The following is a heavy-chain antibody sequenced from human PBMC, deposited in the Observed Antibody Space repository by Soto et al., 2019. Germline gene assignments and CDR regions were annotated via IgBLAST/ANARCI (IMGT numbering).Heavy chain of an antibody. Sequence: GGSLRLSCVASGFTFRAYTMNWVRQAPGKGLEWVSSMTSSNSDLYYADSVKGRFTISRDNAKSSLYLQMNSLRADDTAIYYCATGFSGSGTYSPAFEYWGQGTLVTVA. D-gene: IGHD3-10*01. CDR3: ATGFSGSGTYSPAFEY. CDR1: GFTFRAYT. CDR2: MTSSNSDL. V-gene: IGHV3-21*01. J-gene: IGHJ4*02.